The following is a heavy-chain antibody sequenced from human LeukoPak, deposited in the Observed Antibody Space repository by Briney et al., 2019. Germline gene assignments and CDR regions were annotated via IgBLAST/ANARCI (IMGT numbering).Heavy chain of an antibody. D-gene: IGHD3-9*01. CDR1: GFTFSSYA. CDR2: ISGSGGST. CDR3: AKAADYDILTGYYGFDY. J-gene: IGHJ4*02. V-gene: IGHV3-23*01. Sequence: PGGSLRLSCAASGFTFSSYAMSWVRQAPGKGLEWVSAISGSGGSTYYADSGKGRFTISRDNSKNTLYLQMNSLRAEDTAVYYCAKAADYDILTGYYGFDYWGQGTLVTVSS.